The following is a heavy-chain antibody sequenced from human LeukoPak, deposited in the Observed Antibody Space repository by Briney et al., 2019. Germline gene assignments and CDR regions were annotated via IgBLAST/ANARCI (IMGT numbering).Heavy chain of an antibody. CDR1: GYTFTGYY. J-gene: IGHJ4*02. CDR3: ARGRGTTSSNFDY. Sequence: ASVKVSCKVSGYTFTGYYMHWVRQAPGQGLEWMGWINPNNGGTNYAQKFQGRVTMTRDTSISTAYMELSRLTSDDTAVYYCARGRGTTSSNFDYWSQGNLVTVSS. D-gene: IGHD2-2*01. V-gene: IGHV1-2*02. CDR2: INPNNGGT.